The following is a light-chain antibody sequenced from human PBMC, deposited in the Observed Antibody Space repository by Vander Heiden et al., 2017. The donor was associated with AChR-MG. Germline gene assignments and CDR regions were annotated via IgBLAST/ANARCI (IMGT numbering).Light chain of an antibody. CDR2: RKN. CDR3: AAWDDSLSGPWV. J-gene: IGLJ3*02. CDR1: SSNIGSNY. Sequence: QSVLTQPPSASGTPGQRVTISCSGSSSNIGSNYVYWYQQLPGTAPKLLIYRKNQRPSGVPDRFSGSKSGTSASLAIRGLRSEDEADYYCAAWDDSLSGPWVFGGGTKLTVI. V-gene: IGLV1-47*01.